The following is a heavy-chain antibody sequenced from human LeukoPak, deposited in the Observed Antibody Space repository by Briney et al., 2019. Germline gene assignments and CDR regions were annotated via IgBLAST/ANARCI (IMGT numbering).Heavy chain of an antibody. Sequence: SETLSLTCTVSGGSISSYYWSWIRQPPGKGLEWIGYIYYSGSTNYNPSLKSRVTISVDTSKIQFSLKLSSVTAADTAVYYCARSAGEAFDIWGQGTMVTVSS. CDR1: GGSISSYY. CDR2: IYYSGST. V-gene: IGHV4-59*08. CDR3: ARSAGEAFDI. J-gene: IGHJ3*02.